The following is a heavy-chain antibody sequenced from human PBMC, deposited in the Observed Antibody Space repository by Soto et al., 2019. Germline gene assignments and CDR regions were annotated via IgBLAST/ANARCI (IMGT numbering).Heavy chain of an antibody. CDR3: AKGQERPRARHYFFDY. CDR1: GFIFSMHG. V-gene: IGHV3-23*01. Sequence: GGSLRLSCAASGFIFSMHGMTWVRQSPGKGLEWVSGISASGGTTYYADSVKGRFTVSRENSKNTLYLQVNSLRAEDAAVYYCAKGQERPRARHYFFDYWGQGTLVTVSS. CDR2: ISASGGTT. J-gene: IGHJ4*02. D-gene: IGHD2-21*01.